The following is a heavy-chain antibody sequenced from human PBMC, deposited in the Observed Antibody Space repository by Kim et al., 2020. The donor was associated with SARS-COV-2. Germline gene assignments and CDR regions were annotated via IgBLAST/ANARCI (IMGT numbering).Heavy chain of an antibody. D-gene: IGHD4-4*01. Sequence: AQKFQRRVTMTRDTSTSTVYMELSSLRSEDTAVYYCARVDSTYYYYGMDVWGQGTTVTVSS. CDR3: ARVDSTYYYYGMDV. J-gene: IGHJ6*02. V-gene: IGHV1-46*01.